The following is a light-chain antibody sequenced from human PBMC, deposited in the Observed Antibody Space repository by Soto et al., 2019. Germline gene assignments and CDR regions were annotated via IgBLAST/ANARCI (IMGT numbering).Light chain of an antibody. Sequence: DIQMTQSPSTLSASVGDRVTITCRASQSISSWLAWYQQKPGKAPKVLIYKASSLESGVLSRFSGSGSGTEFTLTISSLQPDDFATYYCQQYNSYLFTFGPGTKVDIK. CDR3: QQYNSYLFT. V-gene: IGKV1-5*03. J-gene: IGKJ3*01. CDR2: KAS. CDR1: QSISSW.